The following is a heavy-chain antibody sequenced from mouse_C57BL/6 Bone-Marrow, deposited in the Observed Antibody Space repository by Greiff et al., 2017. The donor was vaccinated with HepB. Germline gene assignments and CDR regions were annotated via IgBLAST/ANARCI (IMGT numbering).Heavy chain of an antibody. CDR1: GYTFTSYW. D-gene: IGHD1-1*01. J-gene: IGHJ4*01. V-gene: IGHV1-52*01. Sequence: QVQLQQPGAELVRPGSSVKLSCKASGYTFTSYWMHWVKQRPIQGLEWIGNIDPSDSETHYNQKFKDKATLTVDKSSSTAYMQLSSLTSEDSAVYYCARRGGYYGSSYVGAMDYWGQGTSVTVSS. CDR3: ARRGGYYGSSYVGAMDY. CDR2: IDPSDSET.